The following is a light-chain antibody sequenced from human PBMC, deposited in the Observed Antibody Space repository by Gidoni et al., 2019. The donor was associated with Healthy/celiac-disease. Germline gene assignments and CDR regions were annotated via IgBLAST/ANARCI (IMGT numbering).Light chain of an antibody. CDR1: QSISSW. J-gene: IGKJ4*01. V-gene: IGKV1-5*03. CDR2: KAS. Sequence: DIQMTPSPSTLSASVGDRVTITCRASQSISSWLAWYQQKPGKAPKLLIYKASSLESGVPSRFSGSGSGTEFTLTISSLQPDDFATYYCQQYNSYKLIFGGGTKVEIK. CDR3: QQYNSYKLI.